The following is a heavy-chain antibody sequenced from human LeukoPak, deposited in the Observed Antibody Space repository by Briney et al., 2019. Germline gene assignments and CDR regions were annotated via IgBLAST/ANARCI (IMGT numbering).Heavy chain of an antibody. CDR2: ISYDGSNK. J-gene: IGHJ4*02. Sequence: GRSLRLSCAASGFTFSSYGMHWVRQAPGKGLEWVAVISYDGSNKYYADSVKGRFTISRDNSKNTLYLQMNSLRAEDTAVYYCAKDRKAYYDSIGFDYWGQGTLVTVFS. CDR1: GFTFSSYG. CDR3: AKDRKAYYDSIGFDY. V-gene: IGHV3-30*18. D-gene: IGHD3-22*01.